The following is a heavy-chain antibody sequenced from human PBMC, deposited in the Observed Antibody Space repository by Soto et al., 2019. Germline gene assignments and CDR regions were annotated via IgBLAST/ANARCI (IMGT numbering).Heavy chain of an antibody. CDR2: IYYSGST. J-gene: IGHJ5*02. CDR3: ARGDSSGKMGWFDP. D-gene: IGHD3-22*01. CDR1: GGSISSSSYY. V-gene: IGHV4-39*01. Sequence: SETLSLTCTVSGGSISSSSYYWGWIRQPPGKGLEWIGSIYYSGSTYYNPSLKSRVTISVDTSKNQFSLKLSSVTAADAAVYYCARGDSSGKMGWFDPWGQGTLVTVSS.